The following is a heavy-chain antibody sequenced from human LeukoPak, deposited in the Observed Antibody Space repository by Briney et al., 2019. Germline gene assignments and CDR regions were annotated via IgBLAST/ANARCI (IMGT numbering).Heavy chain of an antibody. J-gene: IGHJ4*02. CDR2: IYYSGST. Sequence: PETLSLTCTVSGGSISSYYWSWIRQPPGKGLEWIGYIYYSGSTNYNPSLKSRVTISVDTSKNQFSLKLSSVTAADTAVYYCARDDDSGSSYWGQGTLVTVSS. D-gene: IGHD1-26*01. V-gene: IGHV4-59*01. CDR1: GGSISSYY. CDR3: ARDDDSGSSY.